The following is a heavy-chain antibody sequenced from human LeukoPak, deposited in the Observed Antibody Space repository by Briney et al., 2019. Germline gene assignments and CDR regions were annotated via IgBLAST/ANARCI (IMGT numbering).Heavy chain of an antibody. J-gene: IGHJ5*02. CDR3: ARVCKAKSHIGFDP. Sequence: SETLSLTCTVSGGSISSSSYYWGWIRQPPGKGLEWIGSIYYSGSTYYNPSLKSRVTISVDTSKNQFSLKLSSVTAADTAVYYCARVCKAKSHIGFDPWDQGTLVTVSS. CDR1: GGSISSSSYY. V-gene: IGHV4-39*07. CDR2: IYYSGST.